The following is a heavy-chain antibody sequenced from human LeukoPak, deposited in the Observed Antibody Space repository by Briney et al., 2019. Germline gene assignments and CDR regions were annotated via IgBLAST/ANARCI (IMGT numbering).Heavy chain of an antibody. V-gene: IGHV4-34*01. CDR2: INHSGST. Sequence: SETLSLTCAVYGGSFSGYYWSWIRQPPGKGLEWIGEINHSGSTNYNPSLKSRVTISVDTSKNQFSLKLSSVTAADTAVYYCARGQYCSTTTCYSARRYFDFWGRGTLVTVSS. CDR1: GGSFSGYY. CDR3: ARGQYCSTTTCYSARRYFDF. J-gene: IGHJ4*02. D-gene: IGHD2-2*01.